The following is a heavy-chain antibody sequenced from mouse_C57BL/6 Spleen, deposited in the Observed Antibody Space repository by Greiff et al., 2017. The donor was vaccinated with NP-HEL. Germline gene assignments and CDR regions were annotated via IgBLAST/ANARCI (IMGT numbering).Heavy chain of an antibody. Sequence: EVKLMESGGGLVKPGGSLKLSCAASGFTFSDYGMHWVRQAPEKGLEWVAYISSGSSTIYYADTVKGRFTISRDNAKNTLFLQMTSLRSEDTAMYYCARCITTVVAHWYFDVWGTGTTVTVSS. J-gene: IGHJ1*03. D-gene: IGHD1-1*01. CDR3: ARCITTVVAHWYFDV. V-gene: IGHV5-17*01. CDR1: GFTFSDYG. CDR2: ISSGSSTI.